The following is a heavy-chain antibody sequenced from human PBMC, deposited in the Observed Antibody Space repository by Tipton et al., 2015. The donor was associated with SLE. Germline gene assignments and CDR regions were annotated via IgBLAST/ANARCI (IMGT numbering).Heavy chain of an antibody. D-gene: IGHD6-19*01. CDR3: AIQTMALGGLYNDFDF. J-gene: IGHJ4*02. Sequence: LRLSCTVSGGSISGHQWSWIRQPPGKGLEWIGEIIHSGSTNYNPSLKSRVTISVDTSKNHVSLKMTSVTAADTAVYYCAIQTMALGGLYNDFDFWGQGTLVTVSS. CDR1: GGSISGHQ. V-gene: IGHV4-34*12. CDR2: IIHSGST.